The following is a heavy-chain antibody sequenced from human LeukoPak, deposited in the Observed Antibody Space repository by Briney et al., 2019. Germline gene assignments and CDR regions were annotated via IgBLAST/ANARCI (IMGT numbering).Heavy chain of an antibody. CDR2: IIPIFGTA. J-gene: IGHJ4*02. CDR3: ARDLDTAMVETN. CDR1: GGTFSSYA. D-gene: IGHD5-18*01. Sequence: SVKVSCKASGGTFSSYAISWVRQAPGQGLEWMGGIIPIFGTANYAQKFQGRVTITADDSTSTAYMELSSLRSEDTAVYYCARDLDTAMVETNWGQGTLVTVSS. V-gene: IGHV1-69*13.